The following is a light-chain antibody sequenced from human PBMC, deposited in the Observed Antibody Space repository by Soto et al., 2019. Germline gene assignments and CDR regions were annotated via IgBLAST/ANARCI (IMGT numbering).Light chain of an antibody. CDR1: QGIRND. J-gene: IGKJ1*01. CDR3: LLHKSYVWT. V-gene: IGKV1-17*01. Sequence: DIQMTQSPSSLSASVGDRVTITCRASQGIRNDLSWYQQKPGKAPKRLIYAASSLQGGVPSRFSGSGSGTEFTLTITSLQPEDFATYFCLLHKSYVWTFGQGTNVDIK. CDR2: AAS.